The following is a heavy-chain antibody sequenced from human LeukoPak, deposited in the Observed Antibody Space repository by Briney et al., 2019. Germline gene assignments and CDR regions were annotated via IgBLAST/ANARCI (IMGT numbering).Heavy chain of an antibody. J-gene: IGHJ2*01. D-gene: IGHD1-14*01. CDR1: GYSFTRYW. CDR2: MHPGDADT. CDR3: ARSHLNRPYDWYFDL. V-gene: IGHV5-51*03. Sequence: KSGESLNIAWKRSGYSFTRYWVGWVRQMPGEGLEWMGIMHPGDADTRHSPSFQGHATISADKYISTAYLQWSSLKASDTALYYCARSHLNRPYDWYFDLWGRGTLVTVSS.